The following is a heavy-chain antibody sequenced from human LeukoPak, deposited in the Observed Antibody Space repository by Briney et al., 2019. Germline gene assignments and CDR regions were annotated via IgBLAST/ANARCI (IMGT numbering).Heavy chain of an antibody. D-gene: IGHD3-10*01. CDR1: GFSFSNYG. Sequence: GGSLRLSCAASGFSFSNYGMHWVRQAPGKGLEWVAYIWHDVSDRYYGDSVKGRFTISRDNSKNTLYLQMNSLRVEDTAVYYCAKRTSTGSTELYYSYMDVWGKGTTVTVSS. CDR3: AKRTSTGSTELYYSYMDV. CDR2: IWHDVSDR. V-gene: IGHV3-30*02. J-gene: IGHJ6*03.